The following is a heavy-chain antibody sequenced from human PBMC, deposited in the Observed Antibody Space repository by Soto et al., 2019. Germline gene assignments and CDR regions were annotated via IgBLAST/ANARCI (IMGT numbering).Heavy chain of an antibody. CDR3: ARDQRSSGYYSNFDY. D-gene: IGHD3-22*01. Sequence: SETLSLTCTVSGGSISSGGYYWSWIRQHPGKGLEWIGYIYYSGSTYYNPSLKSRVTISVDTSKNQFSLKLSSVTAADTAVYYCARDQRSSGYYSNFDYWGQGTLVTVSS. V-gene: IGHV4-31*03. CDR1: GGSISSGGYY. CDR2: IYYSGST. J-gene: IGHJ4*02.